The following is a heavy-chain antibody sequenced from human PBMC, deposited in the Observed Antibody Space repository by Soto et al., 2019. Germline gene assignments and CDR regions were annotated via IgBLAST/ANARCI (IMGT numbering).Heavy chain of an antibody. Sequence: SETLSLTCTVSGASIRRYYWSWIRQSPGKGLEWIGYLYNTGNTYYNPSLKSRVTLSIDTSKNQFSLKLNSVTAADTAVYYCVSPEGYYDSSGYTLDFWGQGTLVTVSS. CDR3: VSPEGYYDSSGYTLDF. J-gene: IGHJ4*02. CDR1: GASIRRYY. D-gene: IGHD3-22*01. V-gene: IGHV4-59*04. CDR2: LYNTGNT.